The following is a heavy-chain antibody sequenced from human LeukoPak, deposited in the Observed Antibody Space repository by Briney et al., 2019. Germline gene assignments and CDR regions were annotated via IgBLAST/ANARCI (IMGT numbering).Heavy chain of an antibody. CDR1: GCTFTGYY. V-gene: IGHV1-2*02. D-gene: IGHD3-22*01. J-gene: IGHJ4*02. Sequence: GASVKVSCKASGCTFTGYYMQWVRQAPGQGLEWMGWIDPNSGGTNYAQKFQGRVTMTRDTSISTAYMELSRLRSDDTAVYYCARGTYTYYYDSSHRPFDYWGQGTLVTVSS. CDR2: IDPNSGGT. CDR3: ARGTYTYYYDSSHRPFDY.